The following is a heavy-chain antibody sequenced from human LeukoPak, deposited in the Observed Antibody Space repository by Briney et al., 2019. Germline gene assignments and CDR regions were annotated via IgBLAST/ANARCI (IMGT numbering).Heavy chain of an antibody. V-gene: IGHV4-34*01. Sequence: SETLSLTCAVYGGSFSGCYWNWIRQPPGKGLEWIGEINHSGSTNYNPSLKSRVTISVDTSKNQFSLKLSSVTAADTAVYYCARGRVAARPLYYYYYMDVWGKGTTVTVSS. CDR1: GGSFSGCY. J-gene: IGHJ6*03. CDR2: INHSGST. D-gene: IGHD6-6*01. CDR3: ARGRVAARPLYYYYYMDV.